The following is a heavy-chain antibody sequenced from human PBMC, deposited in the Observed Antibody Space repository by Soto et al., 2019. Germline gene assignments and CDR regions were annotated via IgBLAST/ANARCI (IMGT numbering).Heavy chain of an antibody. CDR3: ARVDVLRFLEWLI. J-gene: IGHJ4*02. V-gene: IGHV1-18*04. CDR2: ISAYNGNT. CDR1: GYTFTNDG. Sequence: ASGKVSGKASGYTFTNDGISWVRQAPGQGLEWMGWISAYNGNTNYAQNLQGRVTMTTDTSTSTAYMELRSLRSDDTAVYYCARVDVLRFLEWLIWGQGTLVTVSS. D-gene: IGHD3-3*01.